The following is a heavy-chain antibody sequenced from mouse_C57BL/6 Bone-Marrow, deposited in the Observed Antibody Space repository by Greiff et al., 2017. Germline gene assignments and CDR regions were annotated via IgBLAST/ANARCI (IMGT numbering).Heavy chain of an antibody. CDR2: IDPETGDT. J-gene: IGHJ4*01. CDR1: GFNINDYY. Sequence: VQLQQSGAELVRPGASVTLSCTASGFNINDYYMHWVKQRPEQGLEWIGWIDPETGDTDYASKFQGKATMTADTSSNTAYMQLSSLTSEATAVYYGTTWINYESAGLAMDYWGQGTSVTVSS. CDR3: TTWINYESAGLAMDY. V-gene: IGHV14-4*01. D-gene: IGHD2-4*01.